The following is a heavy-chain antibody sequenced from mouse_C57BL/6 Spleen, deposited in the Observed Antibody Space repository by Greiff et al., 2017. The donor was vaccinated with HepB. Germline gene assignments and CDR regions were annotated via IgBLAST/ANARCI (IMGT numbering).Heavy chain of an antibody. J-gene: IGHJ1*03. Sequence: QVQLQQSGPELVKPGASVKISCKASGYAFSSSWMNWVKQRPGKGLEWIGRIYPGDGDTNYNGKFKGKATLTADKSSSTAYMQLSSLTSEDSAVYFCASPHLGRWYFDVWGTGTTVTVSS. CDR1: GYAFSSSW. D-gene: IGHD4-1*01. CDR2: IYPGDGDT. V-gene: IGHV1-82*01. CDR3: ASPHLGRWYFDV.